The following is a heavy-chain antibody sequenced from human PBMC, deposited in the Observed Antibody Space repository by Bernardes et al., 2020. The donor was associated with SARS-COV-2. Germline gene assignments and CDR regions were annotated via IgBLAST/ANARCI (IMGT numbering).Heavy chain of an antibody. Sequence: GGSLRLSCAASGFTFSSYCMHWVRQVPGEGLVWVSRINADGSTTDYADAVRGRFTISRDNAKNTLFLQMNGLRADDTSLYYCAKSAFISGRGYYIDYWPQGTLVTVSS. V-gene: IGHV3-74*01. J-gene: IGHJ4*02. CDR3: AKSAFISGRGYYIDY. CDR2: INADGSTT. D-gene: IGHD3-10*01. CDR1: GFTFSSYC.